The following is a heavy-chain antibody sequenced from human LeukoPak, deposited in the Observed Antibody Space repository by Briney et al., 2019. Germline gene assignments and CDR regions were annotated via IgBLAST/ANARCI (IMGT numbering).Heavy chain of an antibody. Sequence: SETLSLTCAVSGYSISSGYYWGWIRQPPGKGLEWIGSIYHSGSTYYNPSLKSRVTISVDTSKNQFPLKLSSVTAADTAVYYCARPDSSYWGQGTLVTVSS. J-gene: IGHJ4*02. CDR2: IYHSGST. CDR1: GYSISSGYY. V-gene: IGHV4-38-2*01. CDR3: ARPDSSY.